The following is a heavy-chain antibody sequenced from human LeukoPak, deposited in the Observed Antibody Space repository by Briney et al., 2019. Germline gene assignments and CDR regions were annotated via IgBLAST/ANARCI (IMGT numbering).Heavy chain of an antibody. V-gene: IGHV1-69*13. Sequence: SVKVSCKASGGTFSSYAISWVRQAPGQGLEWMGGIIPIFGTANYAQKFQGRVTITADESTSTAYMELSSLRSEDTAVYYCAREFVGGPAAGVYYYYYGMDVSGQGTTVTVSS. J-gene: IGHJ6*02. D-gene: IGHD6-13*01. CDR2: IIPIFGTA. CDR1: GGTFSSYA. CDR3: AREFVGGPAAGVYYYYYGMDV.